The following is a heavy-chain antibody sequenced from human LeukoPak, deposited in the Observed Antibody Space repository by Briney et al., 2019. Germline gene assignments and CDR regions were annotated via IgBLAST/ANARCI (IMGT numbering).Heavy chain of an antibody. CDR3: ARGGVNVAAAGFDY. CDR1: GFTFSSYA. Sequence: PGGSLRLSCAASGFTFSSYAMHWVRQAPGKGLEYVSSISSNGGSTYYANFVKGRFTISRDNSKNTLYLQMGSLRAEDMAVYYCARGGVNVAAAGFDYWGQGTLVTVYS. CDR2: ISSNGGST. J-gene: IGHJ4*02. D-gene: IGHD6-13*01. V-gene: IGHV3-64*01.